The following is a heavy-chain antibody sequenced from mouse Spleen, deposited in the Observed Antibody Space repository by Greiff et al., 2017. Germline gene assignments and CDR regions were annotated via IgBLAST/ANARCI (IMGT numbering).Heavy chain of an antibody. CDR2: IDPENGNT. CDR3: ARGPAEGYYFDY. CDR1: GFNIKDYY. Sequence: EVKVVESGAELVRPGALVKLSCKASGFNIKDYYMHWVKQRPEQGLEWIGWIDPENGNTIYDPKFQGKASITADTSSNTAYLQLSSLTSEDTAVYYCARGPAEGYYFDYWGQGTTLTVSS. V-gene: IGHV14-1*02. J-gene: IGHJ2*01.